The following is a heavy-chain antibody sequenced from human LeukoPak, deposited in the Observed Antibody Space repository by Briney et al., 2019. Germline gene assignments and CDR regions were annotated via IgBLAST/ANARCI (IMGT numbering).Heavy chain of an antibody. Sequence: GGSLRLSCAVSGFTISSYAMSWVRQAPGKVLEWVSAISGSGGSTYYADSVKGRFTISRDNSKNTLYLQMNSLRAEDTAVYYCAKEMYSWFGESPCSYWGQGTLVTVSS. D-gene: IGHD3-10*01. CDR2: ISGSGGST. J-gene: IGHJ4*02. CDR3: AKEMYSWFGESPCSY. CDR1: GFTISSYA. V-gene: IGHV3-23*01.